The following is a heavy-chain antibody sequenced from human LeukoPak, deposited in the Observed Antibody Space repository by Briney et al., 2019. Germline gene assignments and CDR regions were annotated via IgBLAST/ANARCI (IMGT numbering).Heavy chain of an antibody. D-gene: IGHD3-22*01. CDR2: IYPSDSDT. CDR1: GYSFTSYW. J-gene: IGHJ4*02. V-gene: IGHV5-51*01. CDR3: ARQDGYYDSSGYTPFDY. Sequence: GGSLKISCKGSGYSFTSYWIGWVRQMPGKGLEWMGIIYPSDSDTRYSPSFQGQVTISADKSISTAYLQWSSLKASDTAMYYCARQDGYYDSSGYTPFDYWGQGTLVTVSS.